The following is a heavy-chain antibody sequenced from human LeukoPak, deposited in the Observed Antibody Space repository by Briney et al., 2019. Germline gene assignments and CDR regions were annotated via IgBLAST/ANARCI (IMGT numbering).Heavy chain of an antibody. CDR1: GGTFSSYA. CDR2: LIPLLGIA. Sequence: SVKVSCKASGGTFSSYAISWVRQAPGQGLEWMGRLIPLLGIANYAQKFQGRVTIIADKSTSTAYMELSSLRSEDTAVYYCARDIVVHKGGMDVWGQGTTVTVSS. V-gene: IGHV1-69*04. D-gene: IGHD2-2*01. J-gene: IGHJ6*02. CDR3: ARDIVVHKGGMDV.